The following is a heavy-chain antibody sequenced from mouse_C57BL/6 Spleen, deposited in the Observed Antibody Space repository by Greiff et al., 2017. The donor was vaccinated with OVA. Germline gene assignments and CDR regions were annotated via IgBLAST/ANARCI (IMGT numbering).Heavy chain of an antibody. J-gene: IGHJ2*01. CDR1: GYTFTDYY. D-gene: IGHD2-3*01. Sequence: EVQLQQSGPELVKPGASVKISCKASGYTFTDYYMNWVKQSHGKSLEWIGDINPNNGGTSYNQKFKGKATLTVDKSSSTAYMELRSLTSEDSAVYYCASDGYYFDDWGKGTTLTVSS. V-gene: IGHV1-26*01. CDR3: ASDGYYFDD. CDR2: INPNNGGT.